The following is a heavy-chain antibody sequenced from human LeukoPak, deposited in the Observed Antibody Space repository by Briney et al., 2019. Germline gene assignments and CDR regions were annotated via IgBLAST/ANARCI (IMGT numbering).Heavy chain of an antibody. CDR2: IKQDGSEK. Sequence: GGSLRLSCAASGFTFSPYTMMWVRQAPGKGLEWVANIKQDGSEKYCVDSVKGRFTISRDNAKNSLYLQVNSLRAEDTAVYYCARERDDFWSGSDWYFDLWGRGTLVTVSS. D-gene: IGHD3-3*01. V-gene: IGHV3-7*01. CDR3: ARERDDFWSGSDWYFDL. J-gene: IGHJ2*01. CDR1: GFTFSPYT.